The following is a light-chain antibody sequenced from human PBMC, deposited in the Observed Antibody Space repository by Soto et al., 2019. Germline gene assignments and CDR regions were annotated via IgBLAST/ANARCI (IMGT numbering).Light chain of an antibody. CDR2: EVS. CDR1: SSDISIYNY. Sequence: QSALTQPASVSGSPGQSITISCTGTSSDISIYNYVSWYQQHPGKAPKLIIYEVSNRPSGISNRFSGAKSGNTASLTISGLQVEDEADYYCCSYTSSTNYVFGAETKLTVL. J-gene: IGLJ1*01. CDR3: CSYTSSTNYV. V-gene: IGLV2-14*01.